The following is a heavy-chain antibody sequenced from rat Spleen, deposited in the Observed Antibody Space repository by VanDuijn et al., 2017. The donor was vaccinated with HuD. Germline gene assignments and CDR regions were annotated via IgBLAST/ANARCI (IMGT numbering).Heavy chain of an antibody. D-gene: IGHD1-1*01. V-gene: IGHV5S13*01. Sequence: EVQLVESDGGLVQPGRSLKLSCAASGFTFSDYGMAWVLQAPTKGLEWVSSVSNDGVNTYYPDSVKGRFTISRDNAKSTLYLQIDSLRSEDTATYYCASLLQWSPFDYWGQGVMVTVSS. CDR3: ASLLQWSPFDY. CDR1: GFTFSDYG. J-gene: IGHJ2*01. CDR2: VSNDGVNT.